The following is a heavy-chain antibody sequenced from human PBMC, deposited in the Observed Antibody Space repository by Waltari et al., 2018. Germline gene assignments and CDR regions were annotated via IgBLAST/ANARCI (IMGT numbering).Heavy chain of an antibody. J-gene: IGHJ4*02. CDR1: GYSISSGYY. CDR2: IYHSGST. D-gene: IGHD2-8*01. V-gene: IGHV4-38-2*02. CDR3: ARDEDGPDY. Sequence: QVQLQESGPGLVKPSETLSLTCTVSGYSISSGYYWGWIRQPPGKGLEWIGSIYHSGSTYYNPSLKSRVTISVDTSKNQFSLKLSSVTAADTAVYYCARDEDGPDYWGQGTLVTVSS.